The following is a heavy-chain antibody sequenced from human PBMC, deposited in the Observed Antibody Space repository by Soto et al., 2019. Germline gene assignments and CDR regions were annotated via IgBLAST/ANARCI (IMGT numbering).Heavy chain of an antibody. J-gene: IGHJ4*02. CDR1: GFTFSSYA. Sequence: GWSLRLSCAASGFTFSSYAMSWVRQAPGKGLEWVSCITGSGGSTYYADSVKGRFTISRDNSKNTLCLQMNSLRAEDTAVYYCAKVRYSSSGTQGALDYWGQGTLLTVSS. CDR2: ITGSGGST. V-gene: IGHV3-23*01. CDR3: AKVRYSSSGTQGALDY. D-gene: IGHD6-13*01.